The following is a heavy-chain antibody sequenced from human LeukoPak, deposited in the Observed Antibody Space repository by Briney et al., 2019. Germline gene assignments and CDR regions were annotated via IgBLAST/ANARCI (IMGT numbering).Heavy chain of an antibody. CDR2: IYYSGST. CDR3: ARDKIEYSSSSSSYYYYYYGMDV. J-gene: IGHJ6*02. CDR1: GGSISSYY. V-gene: IGHV4-59*01. Sequence: SETLSLTCTVSGGSISSYYWSWIRQPPGKGLEWIGYIYYSGSTNYNPSLKSRVTISVDTSKNQFSLKLSSVTAADRAVYYCARDKIEYSSSSSSYYYYYYGMDVWGQGTTVTVSS. D-gene: IGHD6-6*01.